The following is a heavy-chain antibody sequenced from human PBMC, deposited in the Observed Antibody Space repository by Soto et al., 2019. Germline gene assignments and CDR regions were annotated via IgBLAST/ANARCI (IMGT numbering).Heavy chain of an antibody. V-gene: IGHV4-34*01. CDR1: GGSFSGYY. CDR3: ARERVMVYYYYGMDV. CDR2: INHSGST. D-gene: IGHD2-8*01. Sequence: PSETLSLTCAVYGGSFSGYYWSWIRQPPGKGLEWIGEINHSGSTNYNPSLKSRVTISVDTSKNQFSLKLSSVTAADTAVYYCARERVMVYYYYGMDVWGQGTTVT. J-gene: IGHJ6*02.